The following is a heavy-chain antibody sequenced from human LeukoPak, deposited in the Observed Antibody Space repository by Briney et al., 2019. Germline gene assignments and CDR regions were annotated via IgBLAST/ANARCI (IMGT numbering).Heavy chain of an antibody. CDR1: GYTFTGYY. Sequence: ASVKVSCKASGYTFTGYYMHWVRQAPGHGLEWMGRINPNSGGTNYAQKFQGRVTMTRDTSISTAYMELSRLRSDDTAVYYCARALPLYSSSWYYYYYGMDVWGQGTTVTVSS. CDR3: ARALPLYSSSWYYYYYGMDV. V-gene: IGHV1-2*06. J-gene: IGHJ6*02. D-gene: IGHD6-13*01. CDR2: INPNSGGT.